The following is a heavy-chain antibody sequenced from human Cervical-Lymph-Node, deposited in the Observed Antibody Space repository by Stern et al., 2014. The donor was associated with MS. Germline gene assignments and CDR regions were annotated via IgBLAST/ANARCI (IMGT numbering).Heavy chain of an antibody. CDR2: TRNKANSYTT. CDR3: ARVKGYCSSTSCRSYYYYGMDV. Sequence: EVQLLESGGGLVQPGGSLRLSCAASGFTFSDHYMDWVRQAPGKGLEWVGRTRNKANSYTTEYAASVKGRFTISRDDSKNSLYLQMNSLKTEDTAVYYCARVKGYCSSTSCRSYYYYGMDVWGQGTTVTVSS. J-gene: IGHJ6*02. V-gene: IGHV3-72*01. CDR1: GFTFSDHY. D-gene: IGHD2-2*01.